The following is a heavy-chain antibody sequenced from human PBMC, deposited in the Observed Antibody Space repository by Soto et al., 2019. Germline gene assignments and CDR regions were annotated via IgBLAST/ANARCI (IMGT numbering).Heavy chain of an antibody. J-gene: IGHJ4*02. Sequence: GGSLRLSCAASGFTFSSYAMHWVRQAPGKGLEWVAVISYDGSNKYYADSVKGRFTISRDNSKNTLYLQMNSLRAEDTAVYYCARDPESGRDGYNLRWYFDYWGQGTLVTVSS. CDR1: GFTFSSYA. V-gene: IGHV3-30-3*01. CDR3: ARDPESGRDGYNLRWYFDY. CDR2: ISYDGSNK. D-gene: IGHD5-12*01.